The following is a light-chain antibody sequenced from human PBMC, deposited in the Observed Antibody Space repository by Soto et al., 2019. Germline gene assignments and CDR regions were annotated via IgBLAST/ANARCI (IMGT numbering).Light chain of an antibody. Sequence: VLTQSPGTVSLSPGDGATLSCRASQSISANYLAWYQQKPGQAPRLLIYGVSIRATGIPDRFAGSGSGPDFTLTISRLEPEDFAVYYCHQYGVLPKTFGQGTKVDIK. CDR3: HQYGVLPKT. V-gene: IGKV3-20*01. CDR1: QSISANY. J-gene: IGKJ1*01. CDR2: GVS.